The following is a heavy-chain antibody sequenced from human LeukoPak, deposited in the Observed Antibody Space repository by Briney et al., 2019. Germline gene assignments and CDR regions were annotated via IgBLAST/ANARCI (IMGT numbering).Heavy chain of an antibody. Sequence: SQTLSLTCTVSGGSISSGGYYWSWIRQHPAKGLEWIGYIYYSGSTYYNPSLKSRVTISVDTSKNQFSLKLSSVTAADTAVYYCANAVAGADNYFDYWGQGTLVTVSS. V-gene: IGHV4-31*03. J-gene: IGHJ4*02. D-gene: IGHD6-19*01. CDR1: GGSISSGGYY. CDR2: IYYSGST. CDR3: ANAVAGADNYFDY.